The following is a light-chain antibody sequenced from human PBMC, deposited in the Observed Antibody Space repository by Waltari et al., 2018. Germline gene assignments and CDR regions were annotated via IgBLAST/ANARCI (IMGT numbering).Light chain of an antibody. J-gene: IGKJ1*01. CDR3: QQYNNWPPGT. CDR1: QTIGTS. V-gene: IGKV3-15*01. CDR2: RAS. Sequence: EMVVTQSPATLSLSPGERATLSCRTSQTIGTSLAWYQQRPGQAPRLPIYRASTRATGIPDRFSGSGSESEFTLTISSLQSEDVALYYCQQYNNWPPGTFGQGTKVEI.